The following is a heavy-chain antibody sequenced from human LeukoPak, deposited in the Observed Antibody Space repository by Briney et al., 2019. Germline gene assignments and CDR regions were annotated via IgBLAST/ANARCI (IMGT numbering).Heavy chain of an antibody. CDR3: ARGTGFGELSDY. CDR1: GFTFSSYW. Sequence: GGSLRLSCAASGFTFSSYWMHWVRQAPGKGLEWVSRINSDGSSTSYVDSVKGRFTISRDNAKNTLYLQMNSLRAEDTAVYYCARGTGFGELSDYWGQGSLVSVSS. CDR2: INSDGSST. V-gene: IGHV3-74*01. J-gene: IGHJ4*02. D-gene: IGHD3-10*01.